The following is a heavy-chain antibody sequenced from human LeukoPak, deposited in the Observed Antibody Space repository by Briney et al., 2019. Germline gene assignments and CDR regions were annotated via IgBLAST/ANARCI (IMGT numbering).Heavy chain of an antibody. CDR1: GYTFTASY. V-gene: IGHV1-2*02. D-gene: IGHD3-22*01. CDR2: INPNSGGT. Sequence: GASVKVSCKASGYTFTASYIHWLRQAPGQGLEWMGWINPNSGGTNFAQTFQGRVTMTRDTSITTAYMELSRLRSDDTAVYYCARDRDDSGDYYRETLFDYWGQGTLVTVSS. CDR3: ARDRDDSGDYYRETLFDY. J-gene: IGHJ4*02.